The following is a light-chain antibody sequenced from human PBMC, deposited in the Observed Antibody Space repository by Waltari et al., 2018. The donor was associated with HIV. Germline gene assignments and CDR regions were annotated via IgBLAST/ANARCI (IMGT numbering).Light chain of an antibody. CDR1: TIGAKS. Sequence: SYVLSQPPSVSVAPGKTASVTCGGDTIGAKSVHWYQQRPGQVPLLIIFCNSDRPSGISERFSGSNSVGAATLTITRVEAGDEADYYCQVWDPLSDHPVFGTGTKVTVL. J-gene: IGLJ1*01. V-gene: IGLV3-21*04. CDR2: CNS. CDR3: QVWDPLSDHPV.